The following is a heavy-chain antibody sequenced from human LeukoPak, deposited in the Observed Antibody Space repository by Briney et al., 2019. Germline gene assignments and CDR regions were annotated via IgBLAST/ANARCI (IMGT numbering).Heavy chain of an antibody. Sequence: PGGSLRLSCAASGFTFSSYAMSWVRQAPGKGLEWVSYISSSGSTIYYADSVKGRFTISRDNAKNSLYLQMNSLRAEDTAVYYCARTPMVRGVDHFDYWGQGTLVTVSS. CDR3: ARTPMVRGVDHFDY. J-gene: IGHJ4*02. D-gene: IGHD3-10*01. CDR1: GFTFSSYA. V-gene: IGHV3-48*04. CDR2: ISSSGSTI.